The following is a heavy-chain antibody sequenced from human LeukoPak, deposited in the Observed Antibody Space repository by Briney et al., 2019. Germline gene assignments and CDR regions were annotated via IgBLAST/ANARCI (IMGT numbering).Heavy chain of an antibody. CDR2: IKQDGSEK. Sequence: PGGSLRLSCAASGFTFSSYWMSWVRQAPGKELEWVANIKQDGSEKYYVDSVKGRFTISRDNAKNSLYLQMNSLRAEDTAVYYCARGYGLYYFDYWGQGTLVTVSS. CDR1: GFTFSSYW. CDR3: ARGYGLYYFDY. J-gene: IGHJ4*02. V-gene: IGHV3-7*03. D-gene: IGHD3-10*01.